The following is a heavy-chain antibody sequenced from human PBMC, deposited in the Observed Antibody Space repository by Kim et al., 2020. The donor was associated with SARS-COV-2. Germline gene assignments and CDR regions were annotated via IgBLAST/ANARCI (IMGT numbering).Heavy chain of an antibody. CDR3: ARVRFSITIFGVVTRLFDY. D-gene: IGHD3-3*01. J-gene: IGHJ4*02. CDR2: IYYSGST. CDR1: GGSISSGDYY. V-gene: IGHV4-30-4*01. Sequence: SETLSLTCTVSGGSISSGDYYWSWIRQPPGKGLEWIGYIYYSGSTYYNPSLKSRVTISVDTSTNQFSLKLSSVTAADTAVYYCARVRFSITIFGVVTRLFDYWGQGTLVAVSS.